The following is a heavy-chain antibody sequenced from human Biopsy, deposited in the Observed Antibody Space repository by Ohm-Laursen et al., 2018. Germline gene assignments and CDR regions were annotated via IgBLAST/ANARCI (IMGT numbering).Heavy chain of an antibody. V-gene: IGHV4-59*08. CDR1: GGSISSYY. CDR2: IYYTGST. Sequence: SDTLSLTCTVSGGSISSYYWMWIRQPPGKGLEWIGYIYYTGSTNYNPSLKSRVTISVDTSMNHLSLRLTFVTAADTAVYYCARHAPSYSGSYWRYFDLWGRGTLVTVSS. J-gene: IGHJ2*01. D-gene: IGHD1-26*01. CDR3: ARHAPSYSGSYWRYFDL.